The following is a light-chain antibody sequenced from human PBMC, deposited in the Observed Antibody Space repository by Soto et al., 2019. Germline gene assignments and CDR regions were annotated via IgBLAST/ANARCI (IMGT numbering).Light chain of an antibody. CDR2: GAS. CDR1: QRVSRN. Sequence: EIVMTQSPATLSVSPGERATLSCRAIQRVSRNLAWYQQKPGQAPRLLIYGASTRATGIPARFSGSGSGTEFTLTISSLQSEDFAVYYCQQYNNWPPTRTFGQGTKVDIK. J-gene: IGKJ1*01. CDR3: QQYNNWPPTRT. V-gene: IGKV3-15*01.